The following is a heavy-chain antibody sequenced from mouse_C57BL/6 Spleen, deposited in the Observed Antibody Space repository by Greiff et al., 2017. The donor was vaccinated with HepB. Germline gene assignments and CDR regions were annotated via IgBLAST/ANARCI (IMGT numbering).Heavy chain of an antibody. CDR1: GFTFSDYG. J-gene: IGHJ4*01. CDR3: AISYDGYKYYAMDY. V-gene: IGHV5-17*01. CDR2: ISSGSSTI. D-gene: IGHD2-3*01. Sequence: DVKLVESGGGLVKPGGSLKLSCAASGFTFSDYGMHWVRQAPEKGLEWVAYISSGSSTIYYADTVKGRFTISRDNAKNTLFLQMTSLRSEDTAMYYCAISYDGYKYYAMDYWGQGTSVTVSS.